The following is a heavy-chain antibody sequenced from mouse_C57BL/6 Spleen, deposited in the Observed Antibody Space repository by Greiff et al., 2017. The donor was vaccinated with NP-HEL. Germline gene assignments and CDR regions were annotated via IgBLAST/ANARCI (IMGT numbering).Heavy chain of an antibody. J-gene: IGHJ2*01. CDR3: GLFGDFDY. Sequence: EVQLQQSGPELVKPGASVKISCKASGYTFTDYYMNWVKQSHGKSLEWIGDINPNNGGTSYNQKFKVKATLTVDKSSSTAYMELRSLTSEDSAVYYCGLFGDFDYWGQGTTLTVSS. CDR2: INPNNGGT. CDR1: GYTFTDYY. V-gene: IGHV1-26*01.